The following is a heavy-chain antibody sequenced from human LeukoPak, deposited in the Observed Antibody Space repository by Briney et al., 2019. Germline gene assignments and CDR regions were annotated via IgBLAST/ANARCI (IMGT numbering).Heavy chain of an antibody. D-gene: IGHD4/OR15-4a*01. CDR1: GFTFSSYA. CDR2: ISYDGSNK. Sequence: GGSLRLSCAASGFTFSSYAIHWVRQAPGKGLEWVAVISYDGSNKYYADSVKGRFTISRDNSKNTLYLQMNSLRAEDTAVYYCARERTMAYFDYWGQGTLVTVSS. V-gene: IGHV3-30*04. CDR3: ARERTMAYFDY. J-gene: IGHJ4*02.